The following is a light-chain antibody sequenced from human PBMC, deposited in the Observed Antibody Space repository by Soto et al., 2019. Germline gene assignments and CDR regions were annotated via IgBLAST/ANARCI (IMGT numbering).Light chain of an antibody. J-gene: IGLJ3*02. CDR3: SSYTSSSTWV. CDR1: SSDVGGYNY. CDR2: EVS. Sequence: QSVLTQPASVSGSPGQSITISCTGTSSDVGGYNYVSWYQKHPGKVPKLMIYEVSNRPSGVSNRFSGSKSGNTASLTISGLQTEDEADYYCSSYTSSSTWVFGGGTKLTVL. V-gene: IGLV2-14*01.